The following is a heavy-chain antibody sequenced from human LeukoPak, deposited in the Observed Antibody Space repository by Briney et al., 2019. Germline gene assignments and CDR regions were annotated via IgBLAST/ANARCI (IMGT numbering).Heavy chain of an antibody. D-gene: IGHD4-17*01. CDR3: ASLPMTTVTTGTDY. J-gene: IGHJ4*02. V-gene: IGHV3-21*01. Sequence: GGSLRLSCAASGFTFSSYSMNWVRQAPGKGLEWVSSISSSSSYIYYADSVKGRFTISRDNAKNSLYLQMNSLRAEDSAVYFCASLPMTTVTTGTDYWGQGTLVTVSS. CDR1: GFTFSSYS. CDR2: ISSSSSYI.